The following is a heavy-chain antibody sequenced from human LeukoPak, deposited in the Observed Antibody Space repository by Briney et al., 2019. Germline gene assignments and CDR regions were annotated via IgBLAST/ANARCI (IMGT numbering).Heavy chain of an antibody. J-gene: IGHJ4*02. CDR2: INHSGST. CDR1: GGSFSGYY. Sequence: SETLSLTCAVYGGSFSGYYWSWIRQPPGKGLEWIGEINHSGSTNYNPSLKSRVTISVDTSKNQFSLKLSSVTAADTAVYYCARMSLGRRKTYYYGSSGYYPFDYWSQRTLVTVSA. D-gene: IGHD3-22*01. V-gene: IGHV4-34*01. CDR3: ARMSLGRRKTYYYGSSGYYPFDY.